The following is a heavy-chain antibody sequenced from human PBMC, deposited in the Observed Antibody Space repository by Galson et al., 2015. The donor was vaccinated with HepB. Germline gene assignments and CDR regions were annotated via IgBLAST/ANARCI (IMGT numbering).Heavy chain of an antibody. D-gene: IGHD2-21*02. J-gene: IGHJ4*02. V-gene: IGHV3-23*01. CDR1: GFTFSRYA. CDR3: AKDLSDCGSDCCRGAFDY. Sequence: SLRLSCAGAGFTFSRYAMAWVRQAPGKGLEWVSSIRGSGKRAYYAASVEGRFTISRDNSKNTLYLQMNSLRAEDTAVYYCAKDLSDCGSDCCRGAFDYWGQGTLVTVSS. CDR2: IRGSGKRA.